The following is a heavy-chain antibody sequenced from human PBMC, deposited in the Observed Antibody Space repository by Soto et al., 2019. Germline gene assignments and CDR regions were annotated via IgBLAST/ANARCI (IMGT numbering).Heavy chain of an antibody. CDR3: VRGYDMWGEDCFDP. CDR2: ISDFEAGA. V-gene: IGHV1-18*01. CDR1: GYTYSNYG. D-gene: IGHD3-9*01. J-gene: IGHJ5*02. Sequence: QVQLVQSGTEVKKPGASVKVSCKASGYTYSNYGISWVRQAPGQGLEWMGWISDFEAGANYGQKFQGKVTLTIDTSTAKAYMELRRLTSDDTAVYYCVRGYDMWGEDCFDPWGQGTLVIVSS.